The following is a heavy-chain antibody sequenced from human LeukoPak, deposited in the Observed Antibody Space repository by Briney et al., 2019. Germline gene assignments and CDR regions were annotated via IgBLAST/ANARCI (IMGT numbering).Heavy chain of an antibody. J-gene: IGHJ1*01. CDR3: ARYDSLRRLLVPCEYFQH. Sequence: GESLKISCKGSGYSFTSYWIGWVRQMPGKGLEWMGIIYPGDSDTRYSPSFQGQVTISADKSISTAYLQWSSLKASDTAMYYCARYDSLRRLLVPCEYFQHWGQGTLVTVSS. CDR1: GYSFTSYW. V-gene: IGHV5-51*01. D-gene: IGHD3-22*01. CDR2: IYPGDSDT.